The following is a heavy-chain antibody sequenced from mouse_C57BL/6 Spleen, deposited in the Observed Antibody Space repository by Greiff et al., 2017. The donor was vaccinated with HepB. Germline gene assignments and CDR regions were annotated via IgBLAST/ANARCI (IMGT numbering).Heavy chain of an antibody. CDR3: AVFYDYDSGDY. CDR1: GYTFTSYW. J-gene: IGHJ2*01. CDR2: IDPSDSYT. D-gene: IGHD2-4*01. Sequence: QVQLQQPGAELVRPGTSVKLSCKASGYTFTSYWMHWVKQRPGQGLEWIGVIDPSDSYTNYNQKFKGKATLTVDTSSSTAYMQLSSLTSEDSAVYYCAVFYDYDSGDYWGQGTTLTVSS. V-gene: IGHV1-59*01.